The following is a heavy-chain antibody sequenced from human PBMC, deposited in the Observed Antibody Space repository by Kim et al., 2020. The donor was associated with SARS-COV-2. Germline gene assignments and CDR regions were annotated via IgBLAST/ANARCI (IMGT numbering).Heavy chain of an antibody. J-gene: IGHJ3*02. D-gene: IGHD3-10*01. V-gene: IGHV3-30*03. Sequence: GGSLRLSCAASGFTFSSYGMHWVRQAPGKGLVWVAVISYDGSNKDYADSVKGRFTISRDNSKNTLYLQMNSLRAEDTAVYYCVRCRPYASGSDRLGCSFYTSGPGTPVTVSS. CDR1: GFTFSSYG. CDR2: ISYDGSNK. CDR3: VRCRPYASGSDRLGCSFYT.